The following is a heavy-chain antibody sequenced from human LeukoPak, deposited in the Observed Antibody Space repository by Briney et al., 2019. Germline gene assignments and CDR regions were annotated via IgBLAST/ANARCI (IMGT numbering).Heavy chain of an antibody. V-gene: IGHV1-18*01. CDR3: ARVGVVVPAAWFDP. CDR2: VSANNGIT. D-gene: IGHD2-2*01. CDR1: GYSFGIFG. J-gene: IGHJ5*02. Sequence: ASVKVSCKASGYSFGIFGISWVRQAPGQGLEWMCWVSANNGITKYAQNLQGRVTMTTDTYTSTAYIEMRSLRSDDTAVYYCARVGVVVPAAWFDPWGQGTLVTVYS.